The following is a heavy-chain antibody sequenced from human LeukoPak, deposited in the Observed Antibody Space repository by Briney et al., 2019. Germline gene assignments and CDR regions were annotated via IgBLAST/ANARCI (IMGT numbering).Heavy chain of an antibody. J-gene: IGHJ6*04. Sequence: GGSLRLSCAASGSTFSSYEMIWVRQAPGKGLEWVSYISSSGTGIYYADSVKGRFTISRDNAKNSLYLQMNSLRAEDTAVYYCAELGITMIGGVWGRGTTVTISS. V-gene: IGHV3-48*03. CDR2: ISSSGTGI. D-gene: IGHD3-10*02. CDR1: GSTFSSYE. CDR3: AELGITMIGGV.